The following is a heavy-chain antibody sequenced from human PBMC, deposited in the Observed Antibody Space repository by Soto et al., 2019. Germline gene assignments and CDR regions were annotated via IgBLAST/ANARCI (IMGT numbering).Heavy chain of an antibody. CDR3: ARDPCSGGSCYSLPS. CDR1: GFTVSSNY. Sequence: GVSLRLSCAASGFTVSSNYMSWVRQAPGKGLEWVSVIYSGGSTYYADSVKGRFTISRDNSKNTLYLQMNSLRAEDTAVYYCARDPCSGGSCYSLPSWGQGTLVTVSS. D-gene: IGHD2-15*01. J-gene: IGHJ5*02. CDR2: IYSGGST. V-gene: IGHV3-66*01.